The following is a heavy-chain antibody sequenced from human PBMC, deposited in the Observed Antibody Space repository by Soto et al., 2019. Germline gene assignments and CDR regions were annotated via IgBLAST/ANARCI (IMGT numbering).Heavy chain of an antibody. J-gene: IGHJ4*02. Sequence: ASVKVSCKASGGTFSSYAISWVRQAPGQGLEWMGGIIPIFGTANYAQKFQGRVTITADESTSTAYMELSSLRSEDTAVYYCAIGPVGYCTNGVCEGLDYWGQGTLVTVSS. D-gene: IGHD2-8*01. CDR2: IIPIFGTA. CDR3: AIGPVGYCTNGVCEGLDY. CDR1: GGTFSSYA. V-gene: IGHV1-69*13.